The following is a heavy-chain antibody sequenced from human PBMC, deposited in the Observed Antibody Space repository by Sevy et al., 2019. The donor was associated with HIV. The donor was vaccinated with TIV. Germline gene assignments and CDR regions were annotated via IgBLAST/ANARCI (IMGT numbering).Heavy chain of an antibody. CDR2: ISWNSGSI. V-gene: IGHV3-9*01. J-gene: IGHJ6*02. Sequence: GGSLRLSCAASGFTFYDYAMHWVRQAPGKGLEWVSGISWNSGSIGYADSVKGRFTISRDNAKNSLYLQMNSLRAEDTALYYCAKDSYYYDSSGYAGNYYYGMDVWGQGTTVTVSS. D-gene: IGHD3-22*01. CDR1: GFTFYDYA. CDR3: AKDSYYYDSSGYAGNYYYGMDV.